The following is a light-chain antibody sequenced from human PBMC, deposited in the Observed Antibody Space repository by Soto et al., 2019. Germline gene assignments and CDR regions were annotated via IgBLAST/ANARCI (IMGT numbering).Light chain of an antibody. CDR3: QHMRT. J-gene: IGKJ1*01. CDR2: DAS. CDR1: QNINNW. V-gene: IGKV1-5*01. Sequence: IQMTESPSTLSASIRDRVSITCRASQNINNWIAWYQQKPGKAPKFLIYDASTLESGVPSRFSGSGFGTEFSLTISSLQPDDFGSYYCQHMRTFGQGTKVDIK.